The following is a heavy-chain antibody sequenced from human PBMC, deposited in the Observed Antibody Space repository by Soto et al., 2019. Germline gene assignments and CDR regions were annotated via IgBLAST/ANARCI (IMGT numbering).Heavy chain of an antibody. V-gene: IGHV3-74*01. CDR2: IKSDGSDT. CDR1: GFTFSSYW. CDR3: ARGIQYRYGVDV. D-gene: IGHD4-4*01. J-gene: IGHJ6*02. Sequence: VQLVESGGGLVQPGGSLRLSCAAAGFTFSSYWMHWVRQAPGKGLVWVSRIKSDGSDTFYADSVKGRFTISRDNAKNTVQLQMNSLRADDTAVYYCARGIQYRYGVDVWGQGTTVTVSS.